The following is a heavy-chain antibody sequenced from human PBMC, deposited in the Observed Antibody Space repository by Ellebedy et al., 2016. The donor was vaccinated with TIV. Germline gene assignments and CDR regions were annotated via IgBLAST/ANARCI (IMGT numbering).Heavy chain of an antibody. J-gene: IGHJ4*02. CDR2: LSARGGRT. V-gene: IGHV3-23*01. CDR3: ANIHRALYGGGDCYSFNY. CDR1: GFSLTTYG. D-gene: IGHD2-21*02. Sequence: GESLKISCAASGFSLTTYGMTWVRQAPGRGLEWVSTLSARGGRTDYADSVRGRFIISRDKSKNTLDLQLNSLRVEDTAIYYCANIHRALYGGGDCYSFNYWGQGILVTVSS.